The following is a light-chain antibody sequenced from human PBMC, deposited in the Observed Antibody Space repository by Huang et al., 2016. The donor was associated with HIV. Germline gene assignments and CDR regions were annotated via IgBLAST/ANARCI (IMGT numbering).Light chain of an antibody. Sequence: IVMTQSPLSLAVTLGQSASISCNSTQSLLHSDGNSYLNWFHQRPGQSPRRLLYKISNRDSGVPDRFRGSGSGTDFTVEISRVEAEDVGTYYCMQGTHWPRTFGQGTKVEI. J-gene: IGKJ1*01. CDR3: MQGTHWPRT. CDR1: QSLLHSDGNSY. V-gene: IGKV2-30*02. CDR2: KIS.